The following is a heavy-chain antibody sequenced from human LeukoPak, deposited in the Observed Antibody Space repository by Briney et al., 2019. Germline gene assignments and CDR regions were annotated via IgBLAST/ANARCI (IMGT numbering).Heavy chain of an antibody. J-gene: IGHJ5*02. CDR2: IYPGDSDT. V-gene: IGHV5-51*01. CDR3: AREYCSSTSCYQNWFDP. Sequence: GESLKISCEGSGYSFTSYWIGWVRQMPGKGLEWMGIIYPGDSDTRYSPSFQGQVTISADKSISTAYLQWSSLKASDTAMYYCAREYCSSTSCYQNWFDPWGQGTLVTVSS. CDR1: GYSFTSYW. D-gene: IGHD2-2*01.